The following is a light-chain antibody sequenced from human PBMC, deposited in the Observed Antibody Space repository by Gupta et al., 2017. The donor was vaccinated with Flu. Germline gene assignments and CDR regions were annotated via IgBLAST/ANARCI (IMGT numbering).Light chain of an antibody. CDR1: SLRSYY. CDR2: GNN. CDR3: NSRDTSGNHPVI. J-gene: IGLJ2*01. Sequence: QTVRITCQGYSLRSYYASWYRQKPGQAPVLVFYGNNNRPSGSPDRFSSSSSGNTGSLTITGAQAEEEADYYCNSRDTSGNHPVIFGGGTKLTVL. V-gene: IGLV3-19*01.